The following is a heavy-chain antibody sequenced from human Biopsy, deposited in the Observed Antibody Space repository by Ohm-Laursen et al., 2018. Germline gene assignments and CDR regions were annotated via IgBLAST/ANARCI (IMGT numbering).Heavy chain of an antibody. CDR2: ISYSGST. Sequence: TLSLTCTVSGGSISGSSWSWIRQAPGRGLEWVGYISYSGSTSNNPSLKSRITISVDTSKNQILLKVTSVSAADTAVYYCAKHGSGWTGDDALHIWGQGTMVTVSS. J-gene: IGHJ3*02. CDR3: AKHGSGWTGDDALHI. V-gene: IGHV4-59*08. CDR1: GGSISGSS. D-gene: IGHD6-19*01.